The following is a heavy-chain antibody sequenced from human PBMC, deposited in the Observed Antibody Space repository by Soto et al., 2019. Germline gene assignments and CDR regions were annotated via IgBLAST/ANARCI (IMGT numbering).Heavy chain of an antibody. CDR2: IIPIFGTA. J-gene: IGHJ6*02. V-gene: IGHV1-69*12. Sequence: QVQLVQSGAEVKKPGSSVKVSCKASGGTFSSYAISWVRQAPGQGLEWMGGIIPIFGTANYAQKFQGRVTITXXEXTXTAYMELSSLRSEDTAVYYCARITRMVRYYYYGMDVWGQGTTVTVSS. CDR3: ARITRMVRYYYYGMDV. CDR1: GGTFSSYA. D-gene: IGHD5-18*01.